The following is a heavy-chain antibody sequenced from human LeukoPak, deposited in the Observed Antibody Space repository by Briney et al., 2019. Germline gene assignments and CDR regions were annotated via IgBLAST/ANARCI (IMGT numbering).Heavy chain of an antibody. J-gene: IGHJ5*02. Sequence: GGSLRLSCAASGFTFSSYSMNWVRQAPGEGLEWVSSISSSSSYIYYADSVKGRFTISRDNAKNSLYLQMNSLRAEDTAVYYCARDPPGVAARDNWFDPWSQGTLVTVSS. CDR2: ISSSSSYI. CDR1: GFTFSSYS. D-gene: IGHD2-15*01. CDR3: ARDPPGVAARDNWFDP. V-gene: IGHV3-21*01.